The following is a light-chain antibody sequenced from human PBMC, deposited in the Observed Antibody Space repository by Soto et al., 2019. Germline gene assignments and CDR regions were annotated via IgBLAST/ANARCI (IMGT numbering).Light chain of an antibody. CDR2: EVS. V-gene: IGLV2-8*01. CDR1: SSDVGGYNY. Sequence: QSALTQPPSASGSPGQSVTISCTGTSSDVGGYNYVFWYQHHPGKAPKLMIYEVSQRPSGVPDRFSGSKSGNTASLTVSGLQAEDEADYYCSSYAGSNQVVFGGGTKLTVL. CDR3: SSYAGSNQVV. J-gene: IGLJ2*01.